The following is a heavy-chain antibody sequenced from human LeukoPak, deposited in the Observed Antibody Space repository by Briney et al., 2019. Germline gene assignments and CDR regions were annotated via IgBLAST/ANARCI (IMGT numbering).Heavy chain of an antibody. CDR3: ARSIAAAGTCLNY. CDR1: GYTFTSFY. D-gene: IGHD6-13*01. CDR2: INPSGGYP. J-gene: IGHJ4*02. V-gene: IGHV1-46*01. Sequence: GASVKVSCKASGYTFTSFYMHWVRQAPGQGLEWMGIINPSGGYPTYAQRFQGRLTMTSDTSTGTVHMELSSLRSEDTAVYYCARSIAAAGTCLNYWGQGTLVTVSS.